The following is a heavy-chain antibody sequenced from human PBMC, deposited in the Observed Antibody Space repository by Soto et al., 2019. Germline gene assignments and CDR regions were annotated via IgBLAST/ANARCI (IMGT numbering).Heavy chain of an antibody. D-gene: IGHD5-12*01. J-gene: IGHJ4*02. V-gene: IGHV1-8*01. CDR2: MNPNSGNT. CDR1: GYTFTSYD. Sequence: ASVKVSCTASGYTFTSYDINWVRQATGQGLEWMGWMNPNSGNTGYAQKFQGRVTMTRNTSISTAYMELSSLRSEDTAVYYCARVPRGLRLKVFDYWGQGTLVTVSS. CDR3: ARVPRGLRLKVFDY.